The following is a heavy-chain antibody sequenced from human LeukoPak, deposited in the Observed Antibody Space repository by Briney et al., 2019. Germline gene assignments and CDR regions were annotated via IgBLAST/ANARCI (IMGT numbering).Heavy chain of an antibody. CDR3: ARGPDHAKVGY. V-gene: IGHV4-34*01. CDR1: GGSFSHSY. D-gene: IGHD1-26*01. Sequence: SETLSHTCAVSGGSFSHSYWNWVRQPPGKGLEWIGEINHNGVADYNPSLESRVTISIDTSKSQFSLRLTSVTAADTAVYYCARGPDHAKVGYWGQGALVTVSS. CDR2: INHNGVA. J-gene: IGHJ4*02.